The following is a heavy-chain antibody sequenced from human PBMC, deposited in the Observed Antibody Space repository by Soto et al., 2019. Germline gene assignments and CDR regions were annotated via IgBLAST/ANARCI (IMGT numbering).Heavy chain of an antibody. J-gene: IGHJ5*02. CDR1: GGSFSGYY. V-gene: IGHV4-34*01. Sequence: PSETLSLTCAVYGGSFSGYYWGWIRQPSGKGLEWIGEINHSGSTNYDPSLKSRVTISVDTSKNQFSLKLSSVTAADTAVYYCARGHIVVVPAANHWFDPWGQGTLVTVSS. D-gene: IGHD2-2*01. CDR2: INHSGST. CDR3: ARGHIVVVPAANHWFDP.